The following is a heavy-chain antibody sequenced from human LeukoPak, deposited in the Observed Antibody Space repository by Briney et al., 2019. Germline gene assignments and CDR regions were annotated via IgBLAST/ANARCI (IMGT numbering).Heavy chain of an antibody. D-gene: IGHD4-11*01. CDR2: IQYDGNNK. J-gene: IGHJ4*02. CDR3: AKTIYTNYAGSDY. V-gene: IGHV3-30*02. CDR1: GFTFDNYG. Sequence: GGSLRLSCAASGFTFDNYGMHWVRQAPGKGPEWVAFIQYDGNNKYYVDSVKGRFTISRDNSKNTLYLQMNGLRAEDTAVYYCAKTIYTNYAGSDYWGQGTLVTVSS.